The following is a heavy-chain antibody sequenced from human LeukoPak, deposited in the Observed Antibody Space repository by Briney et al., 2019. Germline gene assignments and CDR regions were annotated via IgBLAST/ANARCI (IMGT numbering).Heavy chain of an antibody. Sequence: GGSLRLSCAASGFSFISYGMHWVRQAPGKGLEWVGVISDDGRSKDYADSVKGRFTISRDNSKDTLYLQMNSLRAEDTAVYYCAKRPSDYGDYVTYFDYWGQGTLVTGSS. V-gene: IGHV3-30*18. CDR1: GFSFISYG. CDR2: ISDDGRSK. J-gene: IGHJ4*02. D-gene: IGHD4-17*01. CDR3: AKRPSDYGDYVTYFDY.